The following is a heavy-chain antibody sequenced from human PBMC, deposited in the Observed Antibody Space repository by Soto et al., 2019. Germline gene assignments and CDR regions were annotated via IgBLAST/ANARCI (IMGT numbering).Heavy chain of an antibody. Sequence: PSETLSLTCTVPGGSITNSNWWSWVRLPPAKGLEWIGDIYHAGSTKYNPSLERRVTMSVDTSNNQFALTLTSVTAADTAVYFCARGPPIVGNTTPLDSWGQGTLVSVSS. J-gene: IGHJ4*02. V-gene: IGHV4-4*02. CDR1: GGSITNSNW. D-gene: IGHD2-21*01. CDR2: IYHAGST. CDR3: ARGPPIVGNTTPLDS.